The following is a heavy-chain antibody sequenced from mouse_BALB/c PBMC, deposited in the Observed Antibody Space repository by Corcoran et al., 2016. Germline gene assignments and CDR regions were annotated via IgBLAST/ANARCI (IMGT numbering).Heavy chain of an antibody. CDR1: GYTFTNYG. V-gene: IGHV9-1*02. J-gene: IGHJ3*01. CDR3: ARGAPAY. CDR2: INTYTGEP. Sequence: QIQLVQSGPELKKPGETVKISCKASGYTFTNYGMNWVKQAPGKGLKWMGWINTYTGEPTYADDIKGRFAFSLETSASTAYLQINNLKNEDMATYFCARGAPAYWGQGTLVTVSA.